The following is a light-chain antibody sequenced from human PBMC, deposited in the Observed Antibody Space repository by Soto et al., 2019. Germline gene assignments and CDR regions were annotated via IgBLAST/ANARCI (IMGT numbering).Light chain of an antibody. CDR3: QQYYGYPLT. J-gene: IGKJ4*01. V-gene: IGKV1-8*01. CDR2: GAS. Sequence: AIRMTQSPSSFSASTGDRVTITCRASQDISSYLAWYQQKPGKAPKLLLYGASTLQSCVPSRFSGSGSGTDFTLTISCLQSEDFVSYYCQQYYGYPLTFGGGTNVEI. CDR1: QDISSY.